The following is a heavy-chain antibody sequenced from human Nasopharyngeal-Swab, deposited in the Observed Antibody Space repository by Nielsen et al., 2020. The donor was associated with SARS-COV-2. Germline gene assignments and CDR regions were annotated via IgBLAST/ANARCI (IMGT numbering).Heavy chain of an antibody. J-gene: IGHJ3*02. CDR1: CSTFASCH. CDR3: ARGHPLDAFDI. CDR2: MNPLSDNT. V-gene: IGHV1-8*01. Sequence: ASVTLSSQVSCSTFASCHINWVRHAPAHGPEWLGWMNPLSDNTGYAQKFQGRVTMTTNTSISTAYMELSSLRSQDTAVYYCARGHPLDAFDIWGQGTMVTVSS.